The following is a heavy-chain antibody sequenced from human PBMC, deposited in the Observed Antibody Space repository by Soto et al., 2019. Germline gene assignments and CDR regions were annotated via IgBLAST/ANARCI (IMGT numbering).Heavy chain of an antibody. V-gene: IGHV1-69*02. CDR3: ARVLAVAGDYYYYGMDV. CDR2: IIPILGIA. CDR1: GGTFSSYT. Sequence: QVQLVQSGAEVKKPGSSVKVSCKASGGTFSSYTISWVRQAPGQGREWMGRIIPILGIANYAQKFQGRVTITADKSTSTAYMELSSLRSEDTAVYYCARVLAVAGDYYYYGMDVWGQGTTVTVSS. J-gene: IGHJ6*02. D-gene: IGHD6-19*01.